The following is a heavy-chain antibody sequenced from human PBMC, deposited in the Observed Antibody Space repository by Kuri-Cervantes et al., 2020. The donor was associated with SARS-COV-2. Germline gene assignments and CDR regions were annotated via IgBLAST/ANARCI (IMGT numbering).Heavy chain of an antibody. CDR1: GYTFTGYY. CDR3: ARDRGYDILTGYYSFDY. J-gene: IGHJ4*02. CDR2: INPNSGGT. Sequence: ASVKVSCKASGYTFTGYYMHWVRQAPGQGLEWVGWINPNSGGTNYAQKFQGRVTMTRDTSISTAYMELSRPRSDDTAVYYCARDRGYDILTGYYSFDYWGQGTLVTVSS. D-gene: IGHD3-9*01. V-gene: IGHV1-2*02.